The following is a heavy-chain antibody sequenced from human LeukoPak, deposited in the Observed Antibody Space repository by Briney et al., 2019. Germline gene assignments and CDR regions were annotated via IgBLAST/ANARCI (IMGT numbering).Heavy chain of an antibody. CDR2: VYYSGTT. Sequence: SETLSLTCTVSGGSVNNYYWSWIRQPPGKGLEWIGYVYYSGTTNYKPSLKSRVTISVDTSKNQFSLKLSSVTAADTAVYYCARHYGPWGQGTLVTVSS. CDR3: ARHYGP. CDR1: GGSVNNYY. J-gene: IGHJ5*02. V-gene: IGHV4-59*02. D-gene: IGHD3-16*01.